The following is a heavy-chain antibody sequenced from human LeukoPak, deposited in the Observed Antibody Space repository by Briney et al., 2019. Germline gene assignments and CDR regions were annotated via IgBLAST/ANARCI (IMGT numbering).Heavy chain of an antibody. V-gene: IGHV4-34*01. CDR2: INHSGST. CDR3: ARACSSTSCQTYYYYGMDV. J-gene: IGHJ6*02. D-gene: IGHD2-2*01. Sequence: SETLSLTCAVYGGSFSGYYWSWIRQPPGKGLEWIGEINHSGSTNYNPSLKSRVTISVDTSRNLFSLKLSSVTAADTAVYYCARACSSTSCQTYYYYGMDVWGQGTTVTVSS. CDR1: GGSFSGYY.